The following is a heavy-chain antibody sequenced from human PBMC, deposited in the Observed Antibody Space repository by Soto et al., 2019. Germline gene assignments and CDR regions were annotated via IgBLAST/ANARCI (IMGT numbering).Heavy chain of an antibody. D-gene: IGHD1-1*01. V-gene: IGHV5-51*01. CDR2: IYPGDSDT. Sequence: GESLKISCKGSGYSFATYWIGWVRQMPGKGLEWMAIIYPGDSDTRYSPSFQGQVTISADKSISTAYLQWSSLKASDTAMYYCARQLTTSGHYWGPGTLVTVSS. CDR3: ARQLTTSGHY. CDR1: GYSFATYW. J-gene: IGHJ4*02.